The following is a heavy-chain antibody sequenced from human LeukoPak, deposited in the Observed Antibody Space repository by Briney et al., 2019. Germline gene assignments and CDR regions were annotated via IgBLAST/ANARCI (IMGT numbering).Heavy chain of an antibody. V-gene: IGHV1-46*01. Sequence: ASVKVSCTASGYTFTNYFMHWVRQAPGQGLEWMGVINPSGGGTTYAQRFQGRVTMTRDTSTSTVHMELSSLRSEDTAVYYCARGSGSGEQWLGTSDYWGQGTLVTVSS. J-gene: IGHJ4*02. CDR2: INPSGGGT. D-gene: IGHD6-19*01. CDR1: GYTFTNYF. CDR3: ARGSGSGEQWLGTSDY.